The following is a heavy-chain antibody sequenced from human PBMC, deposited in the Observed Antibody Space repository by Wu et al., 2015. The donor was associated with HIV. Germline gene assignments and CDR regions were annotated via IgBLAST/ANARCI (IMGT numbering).Heavy chain of an antibody. CDR1: GYTFTGYY. CDR2: INPNSGGT. J-gene: IGHJ6*02. V-gene: IGHV1-2*02. D-gene: IGHD3-16*02. Sequence: QVQLVQSGAEVKKPGASVKVSCKASGYTFTGYYMHWVRQAPGQGLEWMGWINPNSGGTNYAQKFQGRVTMTRDTSISTAYMELSRLRSDDTAVYYCARGARDMITFGGVIGYYYYGMDVWGQGP. CDR3: ARGARDMITFGGVIGYYYYGMDV.